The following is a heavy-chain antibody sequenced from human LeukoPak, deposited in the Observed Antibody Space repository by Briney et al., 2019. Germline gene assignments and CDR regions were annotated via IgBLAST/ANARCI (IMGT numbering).Heavy chain of an antibody. CDR3: AKASWVSSADAVL. CDR1: GFIFSNYA. D-gene: IGHD3-16*01. CDR2: LRGDGET. V-gene: IGHV3-23*01. Sequence: GGSLRLSSAASGFIFSNYAMSWVRQAPARGLEWVSSLRGDGETFYADSVKGRFTLSRDDSRNTVYLQLNNLTVEDTAVYYCAKASWVSSADAVLWGQRTLVTVSS. J-gene: IGHJ4*02.